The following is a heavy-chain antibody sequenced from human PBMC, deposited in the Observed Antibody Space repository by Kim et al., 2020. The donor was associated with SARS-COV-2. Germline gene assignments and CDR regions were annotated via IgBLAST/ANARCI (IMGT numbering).Heavy chain of an antibody. CDR1: GFTFSSYG. Sequence: GGSLRLSCAASGFTFSSYGMHWVRQAPGKGLEWVAVIWYDGSNKYYADSVKGRFTISRDNSKNTLYLQMNSLRAEDTAVYYCARDQRQRYFDWLPVYDGMDVWGQGTTVTVSS. CDR2: IWYDGSNK. J-gene: IGHJ6*02. V-gene: IGHV3-33*01. D-gene: IGHD3-9*01. CDR3: ARDQRQRYFDWLPVYDGMDV.